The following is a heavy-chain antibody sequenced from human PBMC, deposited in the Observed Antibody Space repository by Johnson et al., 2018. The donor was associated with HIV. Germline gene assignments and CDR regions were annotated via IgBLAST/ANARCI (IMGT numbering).Heavy chain of an antibody. J-gene: IGHJ3*02. Sequence: VQLVESGGGLVQPGGSLRLSCAASGFTFSSYWMSWVRQAPGKGLEWVANIKQGGSEKYFVDSLKGRFIISRDNAKNSLYLQMTSLRAEDTAVYYCATLNGHAFDIWGQGTVVTVSS. CDR3: ATLNGHAFDI. CDR1: GFTFSSYW. CDR2: IKQGGSEK. V-gene: IGHV3-7*05.